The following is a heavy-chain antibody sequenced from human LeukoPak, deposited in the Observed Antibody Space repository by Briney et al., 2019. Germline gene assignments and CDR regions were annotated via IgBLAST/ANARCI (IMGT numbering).Heavy chain of an antibody. D-gene: IGHD3-3*01. CDR1: GFTFNSYG. CDR2: IRYDGSNK. V-gene: IGHV3-30*02. J-gene: IGHJ3*02. CDR3: ARDLYYDFWSGYYPPGAFDI. Sequence: PGGSLRLSCSASGFTFNSYGMHWVRQAPGKGLEWVTFIRYDGSNKYYADSVKGRFTTSRDNAKNSLYLQMNSLRAEDTAVYYCARDLYYDFWSGYYPPGAFDIWGQGTMVTVSS.